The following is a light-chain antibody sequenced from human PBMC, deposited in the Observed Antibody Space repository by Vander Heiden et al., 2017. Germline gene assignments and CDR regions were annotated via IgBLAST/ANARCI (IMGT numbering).Light chain of an antibody. J-gene: IGKJ2*01. CDR3: QQSDSTLMYT. CDR1: QSISNY. CDR2: AAS. V-gene: IGKV1-39*01. Sequence: DIQMTQSPSSLSASVGDRVTITCRASQSISNYLNWYQQKPGKAPKLLIYAASSLQSGVPSRFSGSGYGTDFTLTISSLQPEDFAPYYCQQSDSTLMYTFGQGTKLEIK.